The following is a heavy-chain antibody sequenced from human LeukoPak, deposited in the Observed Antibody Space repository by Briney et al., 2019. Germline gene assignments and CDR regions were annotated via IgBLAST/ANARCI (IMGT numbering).Heavy chain of an antibody. D-gene: IGHD3-16*02. CDR1: GGSIGSDTYY. Sequence: SETLSLTCTVSGGSIGSDTYYCGWIRQPPGKGLEWIATIYYRGSTFYNPSLKSRVTISVDTSKAQFSLRLTSVTAADTAVYYCASATPALSSFYFDSWGQGTLVTVSS. CDR2: IYYRGST. V-gene: IGHV4-39*01. J-gene: IGHJ4*02. CDR3: ASATPALSSFYFDS.